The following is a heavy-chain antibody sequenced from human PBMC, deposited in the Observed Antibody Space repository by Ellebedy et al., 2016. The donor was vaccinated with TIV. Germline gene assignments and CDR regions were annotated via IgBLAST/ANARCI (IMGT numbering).Heavy chain of an antibody. D-gene: IGHD1-26*01. V-gene: IGHV3-74*01. CDR1: GFTFSSHW. J-gene: IGHJ4*02. Sequence: GESLKISCAASGFTFSSHWMHWVRQAPGKGLVWVSRINSDGSSTSYADSVKGRFTISRDNAKNTLYLQMNSLRAEDTAVYYCARDGIVGGTTEYYFDYWGQGTLVTVSS. CDR2: INSDGSST. CDR3: ARDGIVGGTTEYYFDY.